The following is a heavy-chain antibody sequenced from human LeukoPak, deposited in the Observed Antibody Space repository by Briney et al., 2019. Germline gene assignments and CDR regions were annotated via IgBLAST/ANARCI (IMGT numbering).Heavy chain of an antibody. Sequence: SETLSLTCTVSGGSISSSSYYWGWIRQPPGKGLEWIGSIYYSGSTYYNPSLKSRVTISLDTSKNQFSLKLSSVTAADTAVYYCARVEPGIAAAGYDAFDIWGQGTMVTVSS. V-gene: IGHV4-39*07. J-gene: IGHJ3*02. CDR2: IYYSGST. CDR1: GGSISSSSYY. D-gene: IGHD6-13*01. CDR3: ARVEPGIAAAGYDAFDI.